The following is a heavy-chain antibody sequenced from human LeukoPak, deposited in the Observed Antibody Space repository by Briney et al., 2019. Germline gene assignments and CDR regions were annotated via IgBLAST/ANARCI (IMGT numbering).Heavy chain of an antibody. D-gene: IGHD6-19*01. V-gene: IGHV3-23*01. CDR3: AKSSGWYVGGFDY. CDR1: GFTFSSYA. CDR2: ISGSGGST. Sequence: GGSLRLSCAASGFTFSSYAMSWVRQAPGKGLEWVSAISGSGGSTDYADSVKGRFTISRDNSKNTLYLQMNSLRAEDTAVYYCAKSSGWYVGGFDYWGQGTLVTVSS. J-gene: IGHJ4*02.